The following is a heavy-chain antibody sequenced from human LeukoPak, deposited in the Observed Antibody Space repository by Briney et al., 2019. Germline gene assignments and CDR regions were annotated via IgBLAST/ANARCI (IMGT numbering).Heavy chain of an antibody. J-gene: IGHJ3*02. V-gene: IGHV3-48*01. D-gene: IGHD6-19*01. Sequence: PGGSLRLSCAASGFTFSNYSMNWVRQAPGKGLEWVSYVIRSSSTIYYADSVKGRFTISRDNAKNSLYLQMNGLRAEDTAVYFCARGDSSGWSRVDIWGQGTMVTVSS. CDR2: VIRSSSTI. CDR3: ARGDSSGWSRVDI. CDR1: GFTFSNYS.